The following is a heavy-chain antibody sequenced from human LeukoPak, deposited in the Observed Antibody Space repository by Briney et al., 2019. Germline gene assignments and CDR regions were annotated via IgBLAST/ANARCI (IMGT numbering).Heavy chain of an antibody. CDR3: ARDGVRGYCSSTSCYFD. CDR2: ISSSGSTI. Sequence: PGGSLRLSCAASGFTFSSYEMNWVRKAPGKGLEWVSYISSSGSTIYYADSVRGRFTISRDNAKNSLYLQMNSLRAEDTAVYYCARDGVRGYCSSTSCYFDWGQGTLVTVSS. V-gene: IGHV3-48*03. J-gene: IGHJ4*02. D-gene: IGHD2-2*01. CDR1: GFTFSSYE.